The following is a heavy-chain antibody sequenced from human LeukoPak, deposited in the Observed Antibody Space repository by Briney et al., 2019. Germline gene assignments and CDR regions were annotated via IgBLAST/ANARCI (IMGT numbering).Heavy chain of an antibody. Sequence: PSETLSLTCAVYGGSFSGYYWSWIRQPPGKGLEWIGEINHSGSTNYNPSLKSRVTISVDTSKNQFSLKLSSVTAADTAVYYCARGVAVAGTIWFAPWGKGPLSPSPQ. CDR2: INHSGST. J-gene: IGHJ5*02. D-gene: IGHD6-19*01. CDR1: GGSFSGYY. CDR3: ARGVAVAGTIWFAP. V-gene: IGHV4-34*01.